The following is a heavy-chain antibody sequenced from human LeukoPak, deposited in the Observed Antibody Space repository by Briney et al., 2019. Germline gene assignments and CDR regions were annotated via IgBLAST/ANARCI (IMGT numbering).Heavy chain of an antibody. CDR3: AKETRGYNYGNYYGMDV. Sequence: GGSLRLSCAASGFTFSSYAMSWVRQAPGKGLEWVSAISGSGGSTYYADSVKGRFTISRDNSKNTLYLQMNSLRAEDTAVYYCAKETRGYNYGNYYGMDVWGQGTTVTVSS. CDR2: ISGSGGST. CDR1: GFTFSSYA. J-gene: IGHJ6*02. D-gene: IGHD5-18*01. V-gene: IGHV3-23*01.